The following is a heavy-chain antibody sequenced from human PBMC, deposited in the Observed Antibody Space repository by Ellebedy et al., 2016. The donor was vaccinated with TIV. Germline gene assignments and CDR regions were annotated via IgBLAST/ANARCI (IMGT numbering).Heavy chain of an antibody. CDR1: GFTFSSFA. CDR3: AVVAGSWYFDL. J-gene: IGHJ2*01. Sequence: GESLKISCSASGFTFSSFAMHWIRQGPGKRPEYVSAINGNGGSAFYADSVKGRFTVSRDNSKNTMFLQMSRLRAEDTALYYCAVVAGSWYFDLWGRGTLVTVSS. CDR2: INGNGGSA. D-gene: IGHD6-19*01. V-gene: IGHV3-64D*09.